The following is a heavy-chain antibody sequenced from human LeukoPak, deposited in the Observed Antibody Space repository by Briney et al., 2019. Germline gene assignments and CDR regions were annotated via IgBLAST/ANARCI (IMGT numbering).Heavy chain of an antibody. Sequence: ASVKVSCKASGXGFTSHDINWVRQATGQGLEWMGWMNPNSGNTGYAQKFQDRVTMTRNTSISTAYLELSSLGSEDTAMYYCASALKRGSAGTLIDHWGQGTLVTVSS. CDR1: GXGFTSHD. V-gene: IGHV1-8*01. CDR2: MNPNSGNT. D-gene: IGHD6-13*01. CDR3: ASALKRGSAGTLIDH. J-gene: IGHJ4*02.